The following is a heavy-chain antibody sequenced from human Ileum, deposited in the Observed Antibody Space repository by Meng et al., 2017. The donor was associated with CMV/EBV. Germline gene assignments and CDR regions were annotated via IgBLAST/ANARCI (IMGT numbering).Heavy chain of an antibody. D-gene: IGHD2-2*01. CDR3: ARGINSASSSSYYNWFDP. CDR1: GFTFSSYY. Sequence: GESLKISCAASGFTFSSYYMHWVRQAPGKGLVWVSHLNTDGSSTNYADSVKGRFTISRDNAKNALFLQMNSLRVEDTAVYYCARGINSASSSSYYNWFDPWGQGTQVTVSS. J-gene: IGHJ5*02. V-gene: IGHV3-74*01. CDR2: LNTDGSST.